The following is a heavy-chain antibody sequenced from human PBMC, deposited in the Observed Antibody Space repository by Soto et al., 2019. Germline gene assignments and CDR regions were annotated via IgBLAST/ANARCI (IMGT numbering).Heavy chain of an antibody. CDR2: IYWDDEK. Sequence: QITLKESGPALVRPTQTLTLTCTFSGFSLTTSGVAVGWIRQPPGKALEWLALIYWDDEKRYSPSLNSRLTITKDTSKHQVVLTMTNMDHVDTATYYCANRHRSEDGYTWGGHFESWGQGTLVTVS. J-gene: IGHJ4*02. CDR3: ANRHRSEDGYTWGGHFES. CDR1: GFSLTTSGVA. V-gene: IGHV2-5*02. D-gene: IGHD5-12*01.